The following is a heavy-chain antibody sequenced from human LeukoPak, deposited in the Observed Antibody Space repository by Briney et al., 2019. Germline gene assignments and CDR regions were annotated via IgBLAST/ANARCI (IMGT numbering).Heavy chain of an antibody. J-gene: IGHJ4*02. CDR2: INQDGSEK. D-gene: IGHD5-18*01. CDR3: ARARYSYGYWAYFDY. CDR1: GFTFSSYW. V-gene: IGHV3-7*01. Sequence: GGSLRLSCAASGFTFSSYWMSWVRQAPGKGLEWVANINQDGSEKYYVDSVKGRFTISRDNAKNSLYLQMSSLRAEDTAVYYCARARYSYGYWAYFDYWGQGTLVTVSS.